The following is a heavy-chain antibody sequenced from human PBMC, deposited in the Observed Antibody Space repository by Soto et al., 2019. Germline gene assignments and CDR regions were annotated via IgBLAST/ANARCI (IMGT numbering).Heavy chain of an antibody. Sequence: QVQLVQSGAEVKKPGSSVKVSCKASGGTFSSYTISWVRQAPGQGLEWMGRIIPILGIANYAQKFQGRVTITXXKXTXXAYMELSSLRSEDTAVYYCARGSGIAAAGTVPFDYWGQGTLVTVSS. J-gene: IGHJ4*02. CDR2: IIPILGIA. CDR3: ARGSGIAAAGTVPFDY. D-gene: IGHD6-13*01. CDR1: GGTFSSYT. V-gene: IGHV1-69*02.